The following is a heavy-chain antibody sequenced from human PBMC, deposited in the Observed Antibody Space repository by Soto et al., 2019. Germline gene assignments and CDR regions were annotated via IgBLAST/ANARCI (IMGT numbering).Heavy chain of an antibody. D-gene: IGHD3-9*01. J-gene: IGHJ4*02. CDR2: INAGNGNT. CDR3: ARGPNPYYFDWYETN. V-gene: IGHV1-3*01. CDR1: GYTFTSYA. Sequence: ASVKVSCKASGYTFTSYAMHWVRQAPGQRLEWMGWINAGNGNTKYSQKFQGRVTITRDTSASTAYMELSSLRSEDTAVYYCARGPNPYYFDWYETNWDQGTLVTVSS.